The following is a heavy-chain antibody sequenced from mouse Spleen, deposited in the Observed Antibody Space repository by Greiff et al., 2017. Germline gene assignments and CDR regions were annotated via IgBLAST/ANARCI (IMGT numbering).Heavy chain of an antibody. Sequence: QVQLQQPGAELVRPGSSVKLSCKASGYTFTSYWMHWVKQRPIQGLEWIGNIDPSDSETHYNQKFKDKATLTVDKSSSTAYMQLSSLTSEDSAVYYCARGYGSSYYYFDYWGQGTTLTVSS. D-gene: IGHD1-1*01. J-gene: IGHJ2*01. V-gene: IGHV1-52*01. CDR1: GYTFTSYW. CDR3: ARGYGSSYYYFDY. CDR2: IDPSDSET.